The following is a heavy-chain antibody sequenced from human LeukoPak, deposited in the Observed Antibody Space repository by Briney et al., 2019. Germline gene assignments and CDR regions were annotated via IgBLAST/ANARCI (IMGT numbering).Heavy chain of an antibody. Sequence: ASVKVSCKASGYTFTSYYMHWVRQAPGQGLEWMGIINPSGGSTSYAQKFQGRVTMTEDTSTDTAYMELSSLRSEDTAVYYCATDITTGRDWFDPWGQGTLVTASS. V-gene: IGHV1-46*01. CDR3: ATDITTGRDWFDP. D-gene: IGHD3-10*01. CDR2: INPSGGST. J-gene: IGHJ5*02. CDR1: GYTFTSYY.